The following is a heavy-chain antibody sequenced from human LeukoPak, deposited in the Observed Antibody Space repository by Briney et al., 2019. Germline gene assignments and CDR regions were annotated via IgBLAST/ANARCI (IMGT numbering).Heavy chain of an antibody. CDR3: ARVKGEDFWSGYSDAFDI. V-gene: IGHV4-59*01. D-gene: IGHD3-3*01. CDR2: IYYSGST. Sequence: SETLSLTCTVSGGSISSYYWSWIRQPPGKGLEWVGYIYYSGSTNYNPSLKSRVTISVDTSKNQFSLKLSSVTAADTAVYYCARVKGEDFWSGYSDAFDIWGQGTMVTVSS. CDR1: GGSISSYY. J-gene: IGHJ3*02.